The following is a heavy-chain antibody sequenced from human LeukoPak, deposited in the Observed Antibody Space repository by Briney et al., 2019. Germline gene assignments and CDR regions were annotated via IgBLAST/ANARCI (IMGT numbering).Heavy chain of an antibody. D-gene: IGHD2-8*01. CDR1: GFTFSSYG. V-gene: IGHV3-30*03. CDR2: ISYDGSNK. Sequence: GGSLRLSCAASGFTFSSYGMHWVRQAPGKGLEWVAVISYDGSNKYYADSVKGRFTVSRDNAKNSLYLQMNSLRAEDTAVYYCARVYLESLTAGYFDHWGQGTPVTVSP. CDR3: ARVYLESLTAGYFDH. J-gene: IGHJ4*02.